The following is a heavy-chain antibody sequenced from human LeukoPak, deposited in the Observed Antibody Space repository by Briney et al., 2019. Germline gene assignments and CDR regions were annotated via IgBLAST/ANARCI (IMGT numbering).Heavy chain of an antibody. CDR2: ISSSGSTI. J-gene: IGHJ6*02. CDR1: GFTFSDYY. Sequence: GGSLRLSCAASGFTFSDYYMRWIRQAPGKGLEWVSYISSSGSTIYYADSVKGRFTISRDNAKNSLYLQMNSLRAEDTAVYYCARETRPYSYGSPNYYYYGMDVWGQGTTVTVSS. V-gene: IGHV3-11*01. CDR3: ARETRPYSYGSPNYYYYGMDV. D-gene: IGHD5-18*01.